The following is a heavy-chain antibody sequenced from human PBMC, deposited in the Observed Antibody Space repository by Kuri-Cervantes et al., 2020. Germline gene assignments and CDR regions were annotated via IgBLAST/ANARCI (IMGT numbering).Heavy chain of an antibody. CDR3: ARDRGTSGPPGYFQH. D-gene: IGHD2-2*01. CDR2: IIPIFGTA. Sequence: SVKVSCKASRGTFSSYAISWVRQAPGQGLEWMGGIIPIFGTANYAQKFQGRVTITTDESTSTAYMELSSLRSDDTAVYYCARDRGTSGPPGYFQHWGQGTLVTVSS. CDR1: RGTFSSYA. J-gene: IGHJ1*01. V-gene: IGHV1-69*05.